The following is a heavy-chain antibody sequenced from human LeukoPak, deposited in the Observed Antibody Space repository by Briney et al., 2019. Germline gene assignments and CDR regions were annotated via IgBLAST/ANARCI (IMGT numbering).Heavy chain of an antibody. Sequence: ASVKVSCKASGYTFTGYYMHWVRQAPGQGLEWMGWINPNSGGTNYAHKFQDRVTMTRDTSISTAYMELSRLRSDDTAVYYCASKGESKAAAGDALDYWGQGTLVTVSS. CDR3: ASKGESKAAAGDALDY. J-gene: IGHJ4*02. D-gene: IGHD6-13*01. CDR2: INPNSGGT. CDR1: GYTFTGYY. V-gene: IGHV1-2*02.